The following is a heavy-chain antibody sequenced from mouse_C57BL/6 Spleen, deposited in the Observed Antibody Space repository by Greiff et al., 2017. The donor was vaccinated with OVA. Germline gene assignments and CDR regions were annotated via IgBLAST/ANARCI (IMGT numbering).Heavy chain of an antibody. V-gene: IGHV1-55*01. J-gene: IGHJ4*01. Sequence: VQLQQPGAELVKPGASVKMSCKASGYTFTSYWITWVKQRPGQGLEWIGEIYPGSGSTNYNEKFKGKATLTVDTSSSTAYMQLSSLTSEDSAVYFCARGDTSGYDAMDYWGQGTSVTVSS. CDR3: ARGDTSGYDAMDY. CDR1: GYTFTSYW. CDR2: IYPGSGST. D-gene: IGHD3-2*02.